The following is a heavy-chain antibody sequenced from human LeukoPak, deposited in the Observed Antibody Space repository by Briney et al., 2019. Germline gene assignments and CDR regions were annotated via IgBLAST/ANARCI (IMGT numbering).Heavy chain of an antibody. Sequence: ASVKVSCKASGYTFTSYGISWVRQAPGQGLEWMGWISAYNGNINYAQKLQGRVTMTTDTSTSTAYMELRSLRSDDTAVYYCARDRVGATTGPNDYWGQGTLVTVSS. CDR1: GYTFTSYG. CDR3: ARDRVGATTGPNDY. CDR2: ISAYNGNI. V-gene: IGHV1-18*01. J-gene: IGHJ4*02. D-gene: IGHD1-26*01.